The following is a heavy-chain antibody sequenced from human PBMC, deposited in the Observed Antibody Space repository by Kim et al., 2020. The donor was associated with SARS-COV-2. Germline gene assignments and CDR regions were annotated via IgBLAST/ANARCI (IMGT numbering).Heavy chain of an antibody. J-gene: IGHJ5*02. CDR2: VHYTGST. CDR3: SRHKVTPPLDP. V-gene: IGHV4-39*01. CDR1: GGPISSDDYY. Sequence: SETLSLTCTVSGGPISSDDYYWSLIRQPPGKGLEWVASVHYTGSTYYNPSLRSRLIISVDASKNQFSLKLSSVTAADTAFYYCSRHKVTPPLDPLGQGIL. D-gene: IGHD2-21*02.